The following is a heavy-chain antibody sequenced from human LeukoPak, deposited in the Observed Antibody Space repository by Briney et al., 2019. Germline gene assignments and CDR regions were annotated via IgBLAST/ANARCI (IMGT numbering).Heavy chain of an antibody. V-gene: IGHV4-34*01. J-gene: IGHJ5*02. CDR1: GGSFSGYY. CDR3: VRNRLHSSSWYRPPFWFDP. D-gene: IGHD6-13*01. Sequence: SETLSLTCAVYGGSFSGYYWSWIRQPPGKGLEWIGEINHSGSTNYNPSLKSRVTISVDTSKNQFSLKLSSVTAADTAVYYCVRNRLHSSSWYRPPFWFDPWGQGTLVTVSS. CDR2: INHSGST.